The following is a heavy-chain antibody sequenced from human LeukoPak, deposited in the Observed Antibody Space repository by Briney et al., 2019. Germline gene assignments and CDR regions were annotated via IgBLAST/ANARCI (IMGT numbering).Heavy chain of an antibody. CDR3: ARVGARYCSSTSCYYLDPPLLTKRDGRNWFDP. V-gene: IGHV4-34*01. Sequence: SETLSLTCAVYGGSFSGYYWSWIRQPPGKGLEWIGEINHSGSTNYNPSLKSRVTISVDTSKNQFSLKLSSVTAADTAVYYCARVGARYCSSTSCYYLDPPLLTKRDGRNWFDPWGQGTLVTVSS. CDR2: INHSGST. J-gene: IGHJ5*02. CDR1: GGSFSGYY. D-gene: IGHD2-2*01.